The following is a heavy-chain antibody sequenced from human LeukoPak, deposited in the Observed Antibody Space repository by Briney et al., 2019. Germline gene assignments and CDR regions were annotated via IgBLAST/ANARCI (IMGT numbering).Heavy chain of an antibody. V-gene: IGHV3-7*01. CDR1: GFIFSSYW. J-gene: IGHJ4*02. CDR2: IKEDGNVK. D-gene: IGHD6-13*01. CDR3: GRAMGAAGHELPVDY. Sequence: GGSLRLSCAVSGFIFSSYWMTWVRQAPGKGLEWVANIKEDGNVKYYVESVKGRFSISRDNAKNSLYLQMNSLRAEDTAVYYCGRAMGAAGHELPVDYWGQGILVTVSS.